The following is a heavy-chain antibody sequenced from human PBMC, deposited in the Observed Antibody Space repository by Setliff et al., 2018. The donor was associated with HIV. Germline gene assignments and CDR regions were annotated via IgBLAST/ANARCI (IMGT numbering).Heavy chain of an antibody. V-gene: IGHV1-69*10. Sequence: SVKVSCKASGGTFSSYAINWVRQAPGQGLEWMGGIIPILGIANYAQKFQGRVTITADKSTSTAYMELSSLISEDTAVYYCARDSEYDYDNSGSPSFDYWGQGTLVTVSS. CDR3: ARDSEYDYDNSGSPSFDY. D-gene: IGHD3-22*01. CDR2: IIPILGIA. J-gene: IGHJ4*02. CDR1: GGTFSSYA.